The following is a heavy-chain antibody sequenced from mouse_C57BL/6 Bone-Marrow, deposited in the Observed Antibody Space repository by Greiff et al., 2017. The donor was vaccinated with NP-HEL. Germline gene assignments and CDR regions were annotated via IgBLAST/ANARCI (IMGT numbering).Heavy chain of an antibody. Sequence: DVHLVESGEGLVKPGGSLKLSCAASGFTFSSYAMSWVRQTPEKRLEWVAYLSSGGDYIYYADTVKGRFPISRDNARNTLYLQMSSLKSEDTAMYYCTRDPLYDYGAWFAYWGQGTLVTVSA. CDR3: TRDPLYDYGAWFAY. J-gene: IGHJ3*01. V-gene: IGHV5-9-1*02. CDR1: GFTFSSYA. D-gene: IGHD2-4*01. CDR2: LSSGGDYI.